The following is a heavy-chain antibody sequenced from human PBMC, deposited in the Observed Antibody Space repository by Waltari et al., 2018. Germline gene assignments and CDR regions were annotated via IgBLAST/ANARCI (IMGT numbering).Heavy chain of an antibody. J-gene: IGHJ6*02. CDR3: ARAGGILDGMDV. V-gene: IGHV3-53*02. Sequence: EVQLVETGGGLIQPGGSLIRSCPASGFSVTWTYLSWVRQAPGKGLEGVALIYSGGSRISTYYADSVKGRFTISRDNSKNTLYLQMNSLRAEDTAVYFCARAGGILDGMDVWGQGTTVTVYS. CDR1: GFSVTWTY. D-gene: IGHD2-21*01. CDR2: IYSGGSRIST.